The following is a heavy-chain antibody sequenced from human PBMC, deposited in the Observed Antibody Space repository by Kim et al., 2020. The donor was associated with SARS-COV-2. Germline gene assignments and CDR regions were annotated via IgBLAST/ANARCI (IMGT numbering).Heavy chain of an antibody. CDR3: ATQGGGDWNYLGF. CDR2: ISHTGST. V-gene: IGHV4-61*01. Sequence: SETLSLTCTVSGGSVNSGTFDWSWIRQPPGKGLEWIGYISHTGSTYSSPSLKSRVTISADTSRKQFSLRLSSVTAADTAVYYCATQGGGDWNYLGFWGQGTLVTISS. D-gene: IGHD3-16*01. J-gene: IGHJ4*02. CDR1: GGSVNSGTFD.